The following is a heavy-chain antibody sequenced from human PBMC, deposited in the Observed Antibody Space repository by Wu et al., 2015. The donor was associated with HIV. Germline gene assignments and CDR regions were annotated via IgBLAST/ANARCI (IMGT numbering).Heavy chain of an antibody. D-gene: IGHD2-2*01. CDR3: ARDFVFYCSSTSCPYYMDV. Sequence: QVQLVQSGAEVKKPGASVKVSCKASGYTFTSYYMHWVRQAPGQGLEWMGIINPSGGSTSYAQKFQGRVTMTRDTSTSTVYMELSSLRSEDTAVYYCARDFVFYCSSTSCPYYMDVWGKGTTVTVSS. CDR2: INPSGGST. CDR1: GYTFTSYY. J-gene: IGHJ6*03. V-gene: IGHV1-46*03.